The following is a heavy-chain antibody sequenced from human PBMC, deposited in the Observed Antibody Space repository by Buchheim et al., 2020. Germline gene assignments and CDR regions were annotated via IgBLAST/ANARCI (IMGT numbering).Heavy chain of an antibody. Sequence: QVQLVESGGGVVQPGRSLRLSCAASGFTFSSYGMHWVRQAPGKGLEWVAVISYDGSNKYYADSVKGRFTISRDNSKNTLYLQMNSLRAEDTAVYYCAKESYYDSSGYDYYYYGMDVWGQGTT. CDR1: GFTFSSYG. D-gene: IGHD3-22*01. CDR3: AKESYYDSSGYDYYYYGMDV. J-gene: IGHJ6*02. CDR2: ISYDGSNK. V-gene: IGHV3-30*18.